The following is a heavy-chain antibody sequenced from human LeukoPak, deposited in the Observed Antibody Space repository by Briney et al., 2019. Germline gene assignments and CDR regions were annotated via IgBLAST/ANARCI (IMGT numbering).Heavy chain of an antibody. Sequence: GGSLRLSCAASGFTYRGYSMNWLRQAPGRGLEWVATISSGSDYIYHADSVRGRFTISRDNVRNSLYLQMDSLRPEDTSVYYGTRDLSSGMPGGFDYWGQGILVTVSS. D-gene: IGHD2-2*01. CDR1: GFTYRGYS. V-gene: IGHV3-21*01. CDR3: TRDLSSGMPGGFDY. CDR2: ISSGSDYI. J-gene: IGHJ4*02.